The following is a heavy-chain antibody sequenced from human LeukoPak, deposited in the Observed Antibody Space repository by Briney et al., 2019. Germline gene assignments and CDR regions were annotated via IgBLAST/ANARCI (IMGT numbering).Heavy chain of an antibody. Sequence: PGGSLRLSCTAPGFIFSSYWMSWVRQAPGKGLEWVANIKPNEGEKHSVDSVKGRFTISRDNAKNSLYLQMNSLRAEDTAVYYCARDFSRLPTSGRFDSWGQGTLVTVSS. CDR2: IKPNEGEK. CDR1: GFIFSSYW. V-gene: IGHV3-7*03. CDR3: ARDFSRLPTSGRFDS. J-gene: IGHJ4*02. D-gene: IGHD6-25*01.